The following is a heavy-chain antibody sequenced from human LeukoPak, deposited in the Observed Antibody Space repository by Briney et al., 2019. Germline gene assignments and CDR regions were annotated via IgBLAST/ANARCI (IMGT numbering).Heavy chain of an antibody. D-gene: IGHD1-14*01. J-gene: IGHJ6*03. CDR3: ASHHEGNHYYYYMDV. V-gene: IGHV3-11*04. CDR2: ISSSGSTI. Sequence: GGSLRLSCAASGFTFSDYYMSWIRQAPGKGLEWVSYISSSGSTIYYADSVKGRFTISRDNAKNSLYLQMNSLRAEDTAVYYCASHHEGNHYYYYMDVWGKGTTVTVSS. CDR1: GFTFSDYY.